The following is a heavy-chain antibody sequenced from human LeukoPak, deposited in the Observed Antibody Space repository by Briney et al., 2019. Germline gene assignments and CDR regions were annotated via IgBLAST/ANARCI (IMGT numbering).Heavy chain of an antibody. D-gene: IGHD2-2*01. CDR2: INHSGST. V-gene: IGHV4-34*01. Sequence: SETLSTTCAVYGGSFSGYYWSWIRQPPGKGLEWIGEINHSGSTNYNPSLKSRVTISVDTSKNQFSLKLSSVTAADTAVYYCARASNLYCSSTSYPYYYYGMDVWGKGTTVTVSS. J-gene: IGHJ6*04. CDR3: ARASNLYCSSTSYPYYYYGMDV. CDR1: GGSFSGYY.